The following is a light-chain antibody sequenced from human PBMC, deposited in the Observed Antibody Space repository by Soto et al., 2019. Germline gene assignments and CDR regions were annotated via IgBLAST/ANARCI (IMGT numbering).Light chain of an antibody. J-gene: IGLJ2*01. CDR3: QSYDSSLSGVL. CDR1: SSNIGAGYD. CDR2: GNS. Sequence: QSVLTQPPSVSGAPGQRVTISCTGSSSNIGAGYDVHWYQQLPGTAPKLLISGNSNRPSGVPDRFSGSKSGTSASLAITGLQAEDEADYYCQSYDSSLSGVLFGGGTKVTVL. V-gene: IGLV1-40*01.